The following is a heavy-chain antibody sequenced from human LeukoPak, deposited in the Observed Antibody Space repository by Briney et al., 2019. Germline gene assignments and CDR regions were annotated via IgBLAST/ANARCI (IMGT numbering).Heavy chain of an antibody. D-gene: IGHD5-24*01. CDR2: ISGSGST. CDR1: GGSFRGYY. V-gene: IGHV4-34*01. CDR3: ARGGGDGYKLDY. Sequence: SETLSLTCAVYGGSFRGYYLNWIRQPPGKGLEWIGEISGSGSTNYNPSLKSRVTISVDTSKNHFSLKLSSVTAADTAVYYCARGGGDGYKLDYWGQGTLVTVSS. J-gene: IGHJ4*02.